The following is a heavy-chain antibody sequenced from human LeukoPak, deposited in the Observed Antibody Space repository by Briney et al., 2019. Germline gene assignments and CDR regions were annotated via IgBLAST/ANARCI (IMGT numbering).Heavy chain of an antibody. Sequence: GGSLRLSCAASGFTFSNAWMSWVRQAPGKGLEWVAVISYDGSNKYYADSVKGRFTISRDNSKNTLYLQMNSLRAEDTAVYYCARGFVNSITMIVVDFYFDYWGQGTLVTVSS. CDR1: GFTFSNAW. V-gene: IGHV3-30*03. J-gene: IGHJ4*02. CDR2: ISYDGSNK. D-gene: IGHD3-22*01. CDR3: ARGFVNSITMIVVDFYFDY.